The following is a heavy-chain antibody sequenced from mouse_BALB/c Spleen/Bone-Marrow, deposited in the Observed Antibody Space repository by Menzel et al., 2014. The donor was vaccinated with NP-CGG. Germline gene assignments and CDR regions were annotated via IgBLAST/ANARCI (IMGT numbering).Heavy chain of an antibody. CDR1: GYAFTNYL. V-gene: IGHV1-54*01. CDR3: ARRYYVYWNIDV. Sequence: QVTLKVCGAELVRPGTSVMVSCKSFGYAFTNYLIEWVMQRPGQGLVWIGVIILGSGDTSYNEQFKGKATPTADKSSNNACMQFSSRTSEDSEVDFCARRYYVYWNIDVWGAGTTVTVSS. CDR2: IILGSGDT. D-gene: IGHD1-1*01. J-gene: IGHJ1*01.